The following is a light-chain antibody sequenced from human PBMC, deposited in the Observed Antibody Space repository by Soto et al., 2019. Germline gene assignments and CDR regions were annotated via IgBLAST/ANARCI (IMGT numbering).Light chain of an antibody. Sequence: ENVLTQSPGTLSLSPGERATLSCRASQSVSRSFLAWYQQNPGQAPRLLIYGASSRATGIPDRFSGSGSGTDFTLTISRLEPEDFAVYFCQQHDSSPRTFGQGTKVEIK. CDR1: QSVSRSF. CDR3: QQHDSSPRT. CDR2: GAS. J-gene: IGKJ1*01. V-gene: IGKV3-20*01.